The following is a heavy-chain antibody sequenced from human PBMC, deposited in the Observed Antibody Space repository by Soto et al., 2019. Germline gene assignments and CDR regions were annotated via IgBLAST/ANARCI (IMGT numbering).Heavy chain of an antibody. V-gene: IGHV1-18*01. CDR2: ISAYNGNT. CDR3: ARDPVVVTAIYYGMDV. D-gene: IGHD2-21*02. Sequence: ASVNVSCKASGYTFTSYGISWVRQAPGQGLEWMGWISAYNGNTNYAQKLQGRVTMTTDTSTSTAYMELRSLRSDDTAVYYCARDPVVVTAIYYGMDVWGQGTTVTVSS. J-gene: IGHJ6*02. CDR1: GYTFTSYG.